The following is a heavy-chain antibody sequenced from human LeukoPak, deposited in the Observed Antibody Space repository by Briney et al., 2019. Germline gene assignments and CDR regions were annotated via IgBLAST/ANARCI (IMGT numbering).Heavy chain of an antibody. CDR2: ISGSGGST. V-gene: IGHV3-23*01. CDR3: QKDQAPAAPPNWFDP. D-gene: IGHD2-2*01. J-gene: IGHJ5*02. CDR1: GFTFSRYA. Sequence: GGSLRLSCAASGFTFSRYAMSWVCQAPGKGLEWVSAISGSGGSTYYADSVKGRFTISRDNSKNTLYLKVNRLRAEDTAVYYCQKDQAPAAPPNWFDPWGQGTLVTVSS.